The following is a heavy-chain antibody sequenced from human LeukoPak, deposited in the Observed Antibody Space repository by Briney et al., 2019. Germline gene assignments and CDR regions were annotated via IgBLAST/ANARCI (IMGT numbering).Heavy chain of an antibody. J-gene: IGHJ4*02. CDR3: ARGYSYGSYYFDY. V-gene: IGHV4-59*01. CDR1: GGXISSYY. D-gene: IGHD5-18*01. Sequence: SETLSLTCIVSGGXISSYYCSWIRQPPGKGLEWIGYIYYSGSTNNNPSLKSRVTISVDTSKNQFSLKLSSVTAADTAIYYCARGYSYGSYYFDYWGQGTLVTVSS. CDR2: IYYSGST.